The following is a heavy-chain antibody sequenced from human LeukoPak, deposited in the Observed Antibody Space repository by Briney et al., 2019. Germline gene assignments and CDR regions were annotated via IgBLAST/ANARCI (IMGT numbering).Heavy chain of an antibody. CDR3: TRGSDMVVDVSTPIAGYFDL. Sequence: PGGSLRLSCADSGLTFSDYNFSWVRQAPGKGLEWVSFISSSGITKNYADSVKGRFTISRDNAKNSLHLEMNSLRADDTAVYFCTRGSDMVVDVSTPIAGYFDLWGRGALVTVSS. V-gene: IGHV3-11*01. D-gene: IGHD2-15*01. CDR2: ISSSGITK. CDR1: GLTFSDYN. J-gene: IGHJ2*01.